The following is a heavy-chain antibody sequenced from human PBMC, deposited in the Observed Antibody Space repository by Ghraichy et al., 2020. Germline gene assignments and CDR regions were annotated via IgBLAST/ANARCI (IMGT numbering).Heavy chain of an antibody. CDR1: GFIFTNYA. V-gene: IGHV3-23*01. CDR3: AKDSRGSPGTCYDFES. D-gene: IGHD3-16*01. J-gene: IGHJ4*02. Sequence: GESLNISCAASGFIFTNYAMNWVRQAPGKGLEWVSTISITGGSAFYADSVKGRFTISRDNSKSTLCLLMNNLSAEDTAVYYCAKDSRGSPGTCYDFESWGQGTLVTVSS. CDR2: ISITGGSA.